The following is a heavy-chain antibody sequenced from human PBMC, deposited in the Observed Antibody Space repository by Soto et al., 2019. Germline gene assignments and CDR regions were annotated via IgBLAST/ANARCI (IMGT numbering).Heavy chain of an antibody. V-gene: IGHV3-30-3*01. CDR3: ARENYYGGHVIGSLDL. D-gene: IGHD3-22*01. CDR2: VSSEGGTQ. CDR1: GFTFSTYA. Sequence: QVQLVESGGGVVQPGRSLRLSCTASGFTFSTYAMQWVRQAPGKGLEWVAVVSSEGGTQFYADSVKGRFTISRDSSKNSLYLQMSSLTTEDAAIYYCARENYYGGHVIGSLDLWGRGTLVSVSS. J-gene: IGHJ2*01.